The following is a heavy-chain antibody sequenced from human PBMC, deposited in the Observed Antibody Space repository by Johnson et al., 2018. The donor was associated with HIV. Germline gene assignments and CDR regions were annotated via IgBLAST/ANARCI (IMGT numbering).Heavy chain of an antibody. CDR3: AKDGYSGYDDAFDI. D-gene: IGHD5-12*01. Sequence: VQLVESGGGLVQPGGSLRLSCAASGFTFSSYWISWVRQAPGKGLEWVANIKQDGSEKYYVDSVKGRFTISRDNSKNTLYLQMNSLRAEDTAVYYCAKDGYSGYDDAFDIWGQGTMVTVSS. CDR2: IKQDGSEK. J-gene: IGHJ3*02. CDR1: GFTFSSYW. V-gene: IGHV3-7*01.